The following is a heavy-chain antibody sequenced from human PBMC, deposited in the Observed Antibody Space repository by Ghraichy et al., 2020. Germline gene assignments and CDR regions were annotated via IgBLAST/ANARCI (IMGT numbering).Heavy chain of an antibody. CDR3: ARGSGDDFWSGYYPFDY. D-gene: IGHD3-3*01. J-gene: IGHJ4*02. CDR1: GGSISSGGYY. V-gene: IGHV4-31*03. Sequence: SETLSLTCTVSGGSISSGGYYWSWIRQHPGKGLEWIGYIYYSGSTYYNPSLKSRVTISVDTSKNQFSLKLSSVTAADTAVYYCARGSGDDFWSGYYPFDYWGQGTLVTVSS. CDR2: IYYSGST.